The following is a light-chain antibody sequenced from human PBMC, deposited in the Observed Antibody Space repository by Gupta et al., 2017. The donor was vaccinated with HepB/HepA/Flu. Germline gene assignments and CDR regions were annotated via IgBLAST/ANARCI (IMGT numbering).Light chain of an antibody. J-gene: IGLJ2*01. CDR2: DVS. CDR3: RSYTSSSAAV. V-gene: IGLV2-14*01. Sequence: QSPLTQPASVSGSPGQSITISCTGTSSDVGGYNYVSWYQQHPGKAPKLMIYDVSNRPSGVSNRFSGSKSGNTASLTISGLQAEDEADYYCRSYTSSSAAVFGDGTKVTVL. CDR1: SSDVGGYNY.